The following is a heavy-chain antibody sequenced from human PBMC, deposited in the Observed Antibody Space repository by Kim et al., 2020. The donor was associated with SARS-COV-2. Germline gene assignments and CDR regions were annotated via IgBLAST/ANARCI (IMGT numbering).Heavy chain of an antibody. Sequence: GESLKISCAVSGCTFSNHAMGWVRQAPGKGLEWVSDIIGSGERTFYADFVKGRFTISRDNSGNTVYLQMDSLRAEDTAVYYCAKRRTVAGGDFDYWGQGTLVTVSS. V-gene: IGHV3-23*01. CDR1: GCTFSNHA. J-gene: IGHJ4*02. CDR3: AKRRTVAGGDFDY. D-gene: IGHD6-19*01. CDR2: IIGSGERT.